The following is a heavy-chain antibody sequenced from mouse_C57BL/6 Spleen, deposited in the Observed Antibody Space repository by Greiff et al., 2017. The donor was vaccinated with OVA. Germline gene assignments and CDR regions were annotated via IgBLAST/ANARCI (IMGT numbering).Heavy chain of an antibody. V-gene: IGHV1-82*01. CDR3: ARRGNYDYFDY. D-gene: IGHD2-1*01. CDR1: GYAFSSSW. J-gene: IGHJ2*01. Sequence: VQLQESGPELVKPGASVKISCKASGYAFSSSWMNWVKQRPGKGLEWIGRIYPGDGDTNYNGKFKGKATLTADKSSSTAYMQLSSLTSEDSAVYVCARRGNYDYFDYWGQGTTLTVSS. CDR2: IYPGDGDT.